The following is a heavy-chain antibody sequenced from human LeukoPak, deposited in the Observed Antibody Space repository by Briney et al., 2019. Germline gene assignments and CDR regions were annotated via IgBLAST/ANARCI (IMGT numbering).Heavy chain of an antibody. D-gene: IGHD2-21*01. CDR2: IYRTGSA. Sequence: PSGTLSLTCGVSGGSISNGNWWSWVRQPPGKGLEWIGEIYRTGSANYNPSLKSRVTISVDKSKNQFSLSLNSVTAADTAVYYCARGRISTGYFDYWGQGTLVTVSS. V-gene: IGHV4-4*02. CDR1: GGSISNGNW. CDR3: ARGRISTGYFDY. J-gene: IGHJ4*02.